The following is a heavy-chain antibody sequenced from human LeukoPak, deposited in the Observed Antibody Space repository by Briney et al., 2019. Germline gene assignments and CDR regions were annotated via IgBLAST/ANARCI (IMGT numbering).Heavy chain of an antibody. Sequence: SETLSLTCTVSGGSISSYYWSWIRQPPGKGLEWIGYIYYSGSTNYNPSLKSRVTISVDTSKNQFSLKLSSVTAADTAVYYCAREGYDFWSGLNWFDPWGQGTLVTVSS. D-gene: IGHD3-3*01. CDR3: AREGYDFWSGLNWFDP. V-gene: IGHV4-59*01. CDR1: GGSISSYY. J-gene: IGHJ5*02. CDR2: IYYSGST.